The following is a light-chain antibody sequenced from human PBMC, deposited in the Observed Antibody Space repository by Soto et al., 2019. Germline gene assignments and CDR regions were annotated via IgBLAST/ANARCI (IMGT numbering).Light chain of an antibody. CDR2: WAS. Sequence: DIVMTQSPDSLAVPLGERATIDCKSSQSLLYSTNNKNYLAWYQQKPGQPPKLLIYWASTRESGVPDRFSGSGSGTDFALTISSLQAEYVAVYYCQQYYSPPQTFGQGTKVEIK. CDR3: QQYYSPPQT. V-gene: IGKV4-1*01. J-gene: IGKJ1*01. CDR1: QSLLYSTNNKNY.